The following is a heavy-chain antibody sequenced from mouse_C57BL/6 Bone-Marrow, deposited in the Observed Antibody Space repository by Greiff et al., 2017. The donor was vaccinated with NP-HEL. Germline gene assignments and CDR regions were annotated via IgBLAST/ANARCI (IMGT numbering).Heavy chain of an antibody. CDR1: GYSFTSYY. D-gene: IGHD2-4*01. Sequence: VKLMESGPELVKPGASVKISCKASGYSFTSYYLHWVKQRPGQGLEWIGWIYPGSGNSKYNEKFKGKATLTADTSSSTAYMQLSSLTSEDSAVYYCARPLIYYDYDRAMDYWGQGTSVTVAS. CDR2: IYPGSGNS. V-gene: IGHV1-66*01. CDR3: ARPLIYYDYDRAMDY. J-gene: IGHJ4*01.